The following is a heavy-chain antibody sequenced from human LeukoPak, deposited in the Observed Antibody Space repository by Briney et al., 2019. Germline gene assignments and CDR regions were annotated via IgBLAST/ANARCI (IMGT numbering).Heavy chain of an antibody. CDR3: ARERGSSSWYPLDS. Sequence: PSETLSLTRVVYGGSFSDYYWSWIRQPPGKELEWIGEIHHSGSTNYSPSLRSRVTMSLDTSNNQFSLKLSSVTAADTAVYYCARERGSSSWYPLDSWGQGTLVTVSS. CDR2: IHHSGST. D-gene: IGHD6-13*01. J-gene: IGHJ4*02. CDR1: GGSFSDYY. V-gene: IGHV4-34*01.